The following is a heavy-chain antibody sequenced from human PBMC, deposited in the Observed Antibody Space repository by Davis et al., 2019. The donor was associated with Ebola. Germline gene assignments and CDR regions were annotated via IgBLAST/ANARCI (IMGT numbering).Heavy chain of an antibody. V-gene: IGHV1-18*04. CDR1: GYTFTSYG. CDR2: INPHNGNT. Sequence: ASVKVSCKASGYTFTSYGITWVRQAPGQGLEWMGWINPHNGNTNYAQNVQGRVTMTTDTSTSTAYMEVGSLRSDDTAVYYCARDPFVDAFDIWGQGTMVTVSS. J-gene: IGHJ3*02. CDR3: ARDPFVDAFDI.